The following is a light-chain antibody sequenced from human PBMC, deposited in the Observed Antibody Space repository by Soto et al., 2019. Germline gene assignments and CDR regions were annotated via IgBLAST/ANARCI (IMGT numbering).Light chain of an antibody. CDR2: NNN. Sequence: QSVLTQAPSASGTPGQRVTISCSGSSSNIGSDSVNWYQQLPGTAPKLLIYNNNQRPSGVPDRFSGSKSGTSASLAISGLQSEDEADYYCAAWDDSRNGVVFGGGTKLTV. CDR3: AAWDDSRNGVV. J-gene: IGLJ2*01. V-gene: IGLV1-44*01. CDR1: SSNIGSDS.